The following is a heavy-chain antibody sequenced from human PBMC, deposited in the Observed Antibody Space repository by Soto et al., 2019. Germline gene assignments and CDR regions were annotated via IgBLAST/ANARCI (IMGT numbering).Heavy chain of an antibody. CDR3: ARGRVYGYGIDY. J-gene: IGHJ4*02. V-gene: IGHV4-61*01. CDR2: IYNSETT. Sequence: QVQLQESGPGLVTPSETLSLTCTVSGDSVSTGPSFWSWIRQPPGKGLECIAYIYNSETTYYNPSRGRRASIAAATSSNQFSLKLSSVTAADPGVYSCARGRVYGYGIDYWGQGTLVSVSS. CDR1: GDSVSTGPSF. D-gene: IGHD5-18*01.